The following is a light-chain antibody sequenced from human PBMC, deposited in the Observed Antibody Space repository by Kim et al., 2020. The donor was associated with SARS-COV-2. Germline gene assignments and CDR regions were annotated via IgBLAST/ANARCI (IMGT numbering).Light chain of an antibody. V-gene: IGKV3-15*01. CDR1: QYIGIN. Sequence: EIVLTQSPGTLSLSPGERATLSCRASQYIGINLAWYQQKPGQAPRLLMYSASTRATGVPARFSGSGSGTQFTLTISSLQSEDFAVYYCLQYTNWFHTFGQGTKLEI. J-gene: IGKJ2*01. CDR2: SAS. CDR3: LQYTNWFHT.